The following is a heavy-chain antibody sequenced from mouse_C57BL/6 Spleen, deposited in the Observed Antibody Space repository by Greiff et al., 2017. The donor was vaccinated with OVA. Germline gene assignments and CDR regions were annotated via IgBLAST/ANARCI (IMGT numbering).Heavy chain of an antibody. CDR1: GYAFSSSW. V-gene: IGHV1-82*01. CDR3: SRGTLLAMDY. CDR2: IYPGDGGT. J-gene: IGHJ4*01. Sequence: QVQLQQSGPELVKPGASVKISCKASGYAFSSSWMNWVKQRPGKGLEWIGRIYPGDGGTNYNGKFKGKATLTADKSSSTAYMQLSSLTSEDSAVYVCSRGTLLAMDYWGQGTAVTVSS.